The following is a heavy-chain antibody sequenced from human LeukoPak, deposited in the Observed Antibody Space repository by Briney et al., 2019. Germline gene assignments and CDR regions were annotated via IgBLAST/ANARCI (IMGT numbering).Heavy chain of an antibody. Sequence: PSETLSFTCAVYGGSFSGYYWSWIRQPPGKGLEWIGEINHSGSTNYNPSLKSRVTISVDTSKNQFSLKLSSVTAADTAVYYCARNGYSYGFDYWGQGTLVTVSS. J-gene: IGHJ4*02. D-gene: IGHD5-18*01. CDR1: GGSFSGYY. CDR2: INHSGST. V-gene: IGHV4-34*01. CDR3: ARNGYSYGFDY.